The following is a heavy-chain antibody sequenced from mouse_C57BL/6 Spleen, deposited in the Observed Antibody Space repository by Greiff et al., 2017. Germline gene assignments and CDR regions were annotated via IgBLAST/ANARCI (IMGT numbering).Heavy chain of an antibody. J-gene: IGHJ2*01. Sequence: QVQLQQPGAELVKPGASVKLSCKASGYTFTSYWMHWVKQRPGQGLEWIGMIHPNSGSTNYNEKFKSKATLTVDTSSSTYYMQLSSLTSADSAVYYCAKNYGNYPYYFYYWGQGTTLTVSS. CDR1: GYTFTSYW. CDR3: AKNYGNYPYYFYY. V-gene: IGHV1-64*01. CDR2: IHPNSGST. D-gene: IGHD2-1*01.